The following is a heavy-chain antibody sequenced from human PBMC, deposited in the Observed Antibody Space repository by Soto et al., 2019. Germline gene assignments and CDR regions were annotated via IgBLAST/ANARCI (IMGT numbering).Heavy chain of an antibody. CDR3: ARGLGTKPGYYYYGMDV. V-gene: IGHV6-1*01. D-gene: IGHD1-1*01. Sequence: SQTLSLTCAISGDSVSSNSAAWNWIRQSPSRGLEWLGRTYYRSKWYNDYAVSVKSRITINPDTSKNQFSLQLNSVTPEDTAVYYCARGLGTKPGYYYYGMDVWGQGTTVTVSS. J-gene: IGHJ6*02. CDR2: TYYRSKWYN. CDR1: GDSVSSNSAA.